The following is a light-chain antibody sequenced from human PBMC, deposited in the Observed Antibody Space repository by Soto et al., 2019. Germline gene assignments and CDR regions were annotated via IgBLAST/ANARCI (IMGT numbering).Light chain of an antibody. J-gene: IGKJ4*01. CDR2: DAS. Sequence: EIVLTQSPATLSLSPGERATLSCRARQSVSSYLAGYQQKPGQAPRLLIYDASNRATGSPARFSGSGSGKDVTLTIRRLQPEDFAVYYCQQRSNWPPTFGGGIKVEIK. V-gene: IGKV3-11*01. CDR3: QQRSNWPPT. CDR1: QSVSSY.